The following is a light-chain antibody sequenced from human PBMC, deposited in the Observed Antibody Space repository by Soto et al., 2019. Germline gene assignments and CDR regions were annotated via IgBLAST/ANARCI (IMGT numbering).Light chain of an antibody. J-gene: IGKJ4*01. CDR2: DAS. Sequence: DIQMTQSPSSLSASVGDRVTITCQATQDISNHLNWYRQKPGKAPNLLIYDASNLEMGVPSRFSGSGSGTDFTLTIRGLQPEDLATYYCQQFNNIPLTFGGGTKVEIK. CDR1: QDISNH. V-gene: IGKV1-33*01. CDR3: QQFNNIPLT.